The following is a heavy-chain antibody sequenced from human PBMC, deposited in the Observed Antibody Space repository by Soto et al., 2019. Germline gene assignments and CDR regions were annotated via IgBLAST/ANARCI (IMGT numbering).Heavy chain of an antibody. D-gene: IGHD6-13*01. CDR1: GGPISSYY. CDR2: IYYSGST. J-gene: IGHJ4*02. CDR3: ARQDSSGWYWFFDY. Sequence: SETLSLTCTVSGGPISSYYWTWIRQPPGKGLEWIGYIYYSGSTNYNPSLKSRVTISVDTSKNQFSLKLSSVTAAYTAVYYCARQDSSGWYWFFDYWGQGALVTVSS. V-gene: IGHV4-59*01.